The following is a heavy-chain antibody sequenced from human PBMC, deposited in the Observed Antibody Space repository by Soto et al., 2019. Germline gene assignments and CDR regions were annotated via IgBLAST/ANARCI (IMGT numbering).Heavy chain of an antibody. V-gene: IGHV3-33*01. Sequence: QVQLVESGGGVVQPGRSLRLSCAASGFTFSSYGMHWVRQAPGKGLEWVAVIWYDGSNKYYEDSVKGRFTISVDNAKNALYLHRNSLRAEDTAVYYCAIVHCSGGSCYPDGMVVWGQGTTVTVSS. CDR1: GFTFSSYG. J-gene: IGHJ6*02. D-gene: IGHD2-15*01. CDR2: IWYDGSNK. CDR3: AIVHCSGGSCYPDGMVV.